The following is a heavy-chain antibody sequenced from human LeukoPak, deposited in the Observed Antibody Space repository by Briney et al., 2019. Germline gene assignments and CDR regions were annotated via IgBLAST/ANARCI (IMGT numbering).Heavy chain of an antibody. CDR1: GFTFSSYE. CDR3: ARVDIFDGFDY. D-gene: IGHD2-21*01. V-gene: IGHV3-48*03. Sequence: PGGSLRLSCAASGFTFSSYEMNWVRQAPGKGLEWVSYISSSGSTIYYADSVKGRFTISRDNAKNPLYLQMNSLRAEDTAVYYCARVDIFDGFDYWGQGTLVTVSS. J-gene: IGHJ4*02. CDR2: ISSSGSTI.